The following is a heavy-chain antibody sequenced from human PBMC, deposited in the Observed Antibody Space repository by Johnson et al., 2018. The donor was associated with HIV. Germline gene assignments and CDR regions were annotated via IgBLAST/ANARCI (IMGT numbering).Heavy chain of an antibody. V-gene: IGHV3-30*03. Sequence: QVQLVESGGGLVQPGGSLRLSCAASGFTFSSYAMSWVRQAPGKGPEWVALISYDGSNAYYADSVKGRFTVSRDNSKNTLYLQMNSLRAEDTAVYYCARACRDGYTCDVFDIWGQGTMVTVSS. D-gene: IGHD5-24*01. CDR2: ISYDGSNA. CDR3: ARACRDGYTCDVFDI. CDR1: GFTFSSYA. J-gene: IGHJ3*02.